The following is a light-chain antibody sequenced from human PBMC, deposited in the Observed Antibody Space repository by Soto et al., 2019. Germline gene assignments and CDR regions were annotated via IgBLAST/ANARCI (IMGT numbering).Light chain of an antibody. Sequence: QSVLTQPPSVSAAPEQKVTISCSGGSSNLGINFVSWYQQFPGGVPKLLIYENNKRPSGIPDRLSGAKSGTSATLDITGLQAGDEADYYCATWDGSLSVGVFGGGTKVTVL. CDR3: ATWDGSLSVGV. J-gene: IGLJ1*01. CDR2: ENN. V-gene: IGLV1-51*02. CDR1: SSNLGINF.